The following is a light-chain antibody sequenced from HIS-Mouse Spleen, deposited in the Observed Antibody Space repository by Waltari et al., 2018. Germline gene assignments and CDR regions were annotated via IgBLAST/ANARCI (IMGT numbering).Light chain of an antibody. CDR3: AAWDDSLSGPV. Sequence: QSVLTQPPSASGTPGQRVTISCSGSSSNIGSNYVYWYQQLPGTAPKLLIYRNNQRPSRVPDRFSGSKSGTSASLAISGLRSEEEADYYCAAWDDSLSGPVFGGGTKLTVL. CDR1: SSNIGSNY. CDR2: RNN. V-gene: IGLV1-47*01. J-gene: IGLJ3*02.